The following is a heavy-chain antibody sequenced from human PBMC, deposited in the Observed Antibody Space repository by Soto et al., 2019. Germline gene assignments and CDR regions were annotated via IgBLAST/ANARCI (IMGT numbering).Heavy chain of an antibody. Sequence: PSETLSLTCTVSGGSVSSGSYYWSWIRQPPGKGLEWIGYIYYSGSTNYNPSLKSRVTISVDTSKNQFSLKLSSVTAADPAVYYCARDTVEDYYDSSGYLGNWGQGTLVTVS. J-gene: IGHJ4*02. V-gene: IGHV4-61*01. CDR1: GGSVSSGSYY. D-gene: IGHD3-22*01. CDR3: ARDTVEDYYDSSGYLGN. CDR2: IYYSGST.